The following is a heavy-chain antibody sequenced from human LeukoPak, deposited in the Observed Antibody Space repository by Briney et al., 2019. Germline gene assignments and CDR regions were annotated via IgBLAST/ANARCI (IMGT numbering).Heavy chain of an antibody. CDR3: ARGRPYCSSTSCYQRTYGMDV. V-gene: IGHV3-30*04. CDR2: ISYDGSNK. D-gene: IGHD2-2*01. Sequence: GGSLRLSCAASGFTFSSYAMHWVRQAPGNGLEWGAVISYDGSNKYYADSVNGRFTISRDNSKNTLYLQMNSLRAEDTAVYYCARGRPYCSSTSCYQRTYGMDVWGQGTTVTVSS. J-gene: IGHJ6*02. CDR1: GFTFSSYA.